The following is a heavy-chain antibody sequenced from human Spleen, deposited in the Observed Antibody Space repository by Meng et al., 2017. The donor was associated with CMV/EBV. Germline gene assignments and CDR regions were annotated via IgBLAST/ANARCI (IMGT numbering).Heavy chain of an antibody. CDR3: GRILYGGNYRIDV. J-gene: IGHJ6*02. V-gene: IGHV3-7*01. D-gene: IGHD4-23*01. Sequence: GESLKISCVASGFSFNTFRMDWVRQAPGKGLEWVANIKQDSSEKYYVDSVKGRITVSRDNAKNSLYLHMNNLRADDTAVYHCGRILYGGNYRIDVWGQGTTVTVSS. CDR2: IKQDSSEK. CDR1: GFSFNTFR.